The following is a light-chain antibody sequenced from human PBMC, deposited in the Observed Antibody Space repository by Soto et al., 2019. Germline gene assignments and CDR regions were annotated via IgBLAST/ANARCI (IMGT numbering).Light chain of an antibody. CDR3: QQFSSSPLT. CDR1: QTVRNNY. J-gene: IGKJ4*01. V-gene: IGKV3-20*01. CDR2: DAS. Sequence: EFVLTQSPGTLSLSPGERATLSCRASQTVRNNYLAWYQQKPGQAPRLLIYDASSRATGIPDRFSGGGSGTDFTLPISRLEPEDFAVYYCQQFSSSPLTFGGGTKVDIK.